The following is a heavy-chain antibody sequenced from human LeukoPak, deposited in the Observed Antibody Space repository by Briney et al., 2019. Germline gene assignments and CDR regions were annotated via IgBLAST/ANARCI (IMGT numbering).Heavy chain of an antibody. Sequence: GASVKVSCKASGYTFTSYGISWVRQAPGQGLEWMGWVSAYNGNTNYAQKLQGRVTITTDTSTSTAYMELRSLRSDDTAVYYCARQTYYDFWSGYYEFDYWGQGTLVTVSS. CDR3: ARQTYYDFWSGYYEFDY. J-gene: IGHJ4*02. D-gene: IGHD3-3*01. CDR2: VSAYNGNT. V-gene: IGHV1-18*01. CDR1: GYTFTSYG.